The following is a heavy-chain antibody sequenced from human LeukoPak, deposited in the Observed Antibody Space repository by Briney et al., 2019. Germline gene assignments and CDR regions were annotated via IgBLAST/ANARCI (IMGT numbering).Heavy chain of an antibody. D-gene: IGHD6-13*01. V-gene: IGHV1-58*01. CDR3: AADESFWDSSSWLFDY. J-gene: IGHJ4*02. Sequence: VASVKVSCKASGFTFTSSAVQWVRQARGQRLEWIGWIVVGSGNTNYAQKFQERVTITRDMSTSTAYMELSSLRSEDTAVYYCAADESFWDSSSWLFDYWGQGTLVTVSS. CDR2: IVVGSGNT. CDR1: GFTFTSSA.